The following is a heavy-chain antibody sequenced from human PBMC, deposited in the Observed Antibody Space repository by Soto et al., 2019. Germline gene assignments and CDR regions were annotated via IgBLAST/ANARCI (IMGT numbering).Heavy chain of an antibody. CDR2: INPNSGGT. CDR1: GYTFTDYY. Sequence: GASVKVSCKASGYTFTDYYMHWVRQAPGQGLEWMGWINPNSGGTNYAQKFQGWVTMTRDTSISTAYMELSRLRSDDTAVYYCARAPTDLIVVVPAAMGYWGQGTLVTV. D-gene: IGHD2-2*01. CDR3: ARAPTDLIVVVPAAMGY. V-gene: IGHV1-2*04. J-gene: IGHJ4*02.